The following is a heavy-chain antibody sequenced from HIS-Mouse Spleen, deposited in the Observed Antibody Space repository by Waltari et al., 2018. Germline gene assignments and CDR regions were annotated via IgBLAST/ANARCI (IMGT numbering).Heavy chain of an antibody. Sequence: QLQLQESGPGLVKPSETLSLTCTVSGGSISSSSYYWGWIRQPPGKGLEWIGSIYYSGSTYYNPSLKSRVTISVDTSKNQFSLKLSSVTAADTAVYYCARDGAAGTRGFDYWGQGTLVTVSS. J-gene: IGHJ4*02. V-gene: IGHV4-39*07. CDR1: GGSISSSSYY. CDR3: ARDGAAGTRGFDY. CDR2: IYYSGST. D-gene: IGHD6-13*01.